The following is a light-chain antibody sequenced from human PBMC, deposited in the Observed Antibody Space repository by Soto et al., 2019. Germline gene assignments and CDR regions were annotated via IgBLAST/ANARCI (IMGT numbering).Light chain of an antibody. CDR3: QQYNHWPSYT. CDR1: QSISSN. J-gene: IGKJ2*01. V-gene: IGKV3-15*01. Sequence: EVAMTQSPATLSVSPGERATRACRASQSISSNIAWYQQKAGQAPRRLMYGASTRATGVPARFSGSGSGTEFTLTISSLQSEDFAIYYCQQYNHWPSYTFGQGTKLEIK. CDR2: GAS.